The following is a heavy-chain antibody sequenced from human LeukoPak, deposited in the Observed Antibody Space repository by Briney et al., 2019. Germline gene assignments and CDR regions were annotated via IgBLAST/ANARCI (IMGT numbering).Heavy chain of an antibody. Sequence: GGSLRLSCAASGFSFSSYWLDWVRQAPGKGLVWVSRIGNDGSETKYADSVKGRFTISRDNAKNTLYLQMNSLRAGDTAVYYCARVGGINYFDYWGQGTLVTVSS. CDR2: IGNDGSET. CDR1: GFSFSSYW. CDR3: ARVGGINYFDY. D-gene: IGHD3-10*01. J-gene: IGHJ4*02. V-gene: IGHV3-74*03.